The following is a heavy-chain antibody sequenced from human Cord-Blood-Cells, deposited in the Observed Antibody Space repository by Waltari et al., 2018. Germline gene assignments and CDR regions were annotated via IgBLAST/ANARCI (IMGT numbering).Heavy chain of an antibody. CDR3: AKVDGSRYFDL. D-gene: IGHD3-10*01. Sequence: EVQLLESGVGLVQPGGFLRLSCGVARFTFGSYAMNWVRQAQGKGLEWVSAISGSGGSTYYADSVKGRFTISRDNYKNTLYLQMNSLRAEDTAVYYCAKVDGSRYFDLWGRGTLVTVSS. CDR1: RFTFGSYA. CDR2: ISGSGGST. J-gene: IGHJ2*01. V-gene: IGHV3-23*01.